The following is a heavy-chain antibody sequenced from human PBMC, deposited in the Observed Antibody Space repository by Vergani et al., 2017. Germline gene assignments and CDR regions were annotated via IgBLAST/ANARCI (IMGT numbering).Heavy chain of an antibody. D-gene: IGHD2-15*01. CDR2: VYYTGST. CDR3: ARDRDLYCRCTTSCHNWFDP. Sequence: QVQLQESGPGLVKPSETLSLTCTVPGAAIKDFYWSWFRQPPGKGLEWIGYVYYTGSTTYNPSLKSRVTISVDTSNNQFSLRMTSLTAAETAIYYCARDRDLYCRCTTSCHNWFDPWGQGSLVTVSS. V-gene: IGHV4-59*01. CDR1: GAAIKDFY. J-gene: IGHJ5*02.